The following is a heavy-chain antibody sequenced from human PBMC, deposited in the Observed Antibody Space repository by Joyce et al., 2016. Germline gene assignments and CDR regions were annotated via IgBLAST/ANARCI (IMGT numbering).Heavy chain of an antibody. CDR2: IYSGGPT. CDR3: TTHYGGYDWDL. V-gene: IGHV3-53*04. D-gene: IGHD4-23*01. J-gene: IGHJ5*02. CDR1: GFNVSSKY. Sequence: QLVESGGGLVQPGGSLRLSCAASGFNVSSKYMTWVRQAPGKGLEWVSVIYSGGPTYYADSGKGRFTISRHNSKNTLDLQMNSLRGDDTAVYYCTTHYGGYDWDLWGQGTLVTVSS.